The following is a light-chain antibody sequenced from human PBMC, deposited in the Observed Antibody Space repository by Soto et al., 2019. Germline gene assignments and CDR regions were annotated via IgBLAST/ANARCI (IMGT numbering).Light chain of an antibody. Sequence: QSALTQPASVSGSPGQSITISCTGTSSDVGSYNLVSWYQQHPGKAPKLMIYEGSKWPSGVSNRFSGSKSGNTASLTISGLQAEDEAVYYCCSYAGSSTPVVFGGGTKLTV. J-gene: IGLJ2*01. CDR1: SSDVGSYNL. V-gene: IGLV2-23*01. CDR2: EGS. CDR3: CSYAGSSTPVV.